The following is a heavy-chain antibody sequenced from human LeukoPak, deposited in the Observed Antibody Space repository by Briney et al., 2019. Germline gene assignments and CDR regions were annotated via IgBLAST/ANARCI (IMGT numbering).Heavy chain of an antibody. CDR2: IIPIFGTA. V-gene: IGHV1-69*13. CDR3: ARGNDGSGSPSYYFYYMDV. D-gene: IGHD3-10*01. Sequence: SVKVSCKASGGTFSSYTISWVRQAPGQGLEWMGGIIPIFGTANYAQKFRGRVTITADESTSTAYMELSSLRSEDTAVYYCARGNDGSGSPSYYFYYMDVWGKGTTVTISS. J-gene: IGHJ6*03. CDR1: GGTFSSYT.